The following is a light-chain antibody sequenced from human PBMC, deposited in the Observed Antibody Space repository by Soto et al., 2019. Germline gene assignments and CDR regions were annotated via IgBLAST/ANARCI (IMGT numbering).Light chain of an antibody. CDR1: QGISSW. CDR2: KAS. Sequence: DIQMTQSPSYVSASVGDRVTITCRASQGISSWLAWYQQKPGKXPXXLIYKASSLESGVPSRFSGSGSGTEFTLTISSLQPDDFATYDCQQYNSYFTFGQGTRLDIK. J-gene: IGKJ5*01. V-gene: IGKV1-5*03. CDR3: QQYNSYFT.